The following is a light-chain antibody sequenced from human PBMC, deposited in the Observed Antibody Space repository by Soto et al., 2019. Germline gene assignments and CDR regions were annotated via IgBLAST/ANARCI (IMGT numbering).Light chain of an antibody. V-gene: IGKV2-30*01. CDR3: LEYTPLPHT. CDR2: YVS. Sequence: DVVMTQSPLSLPVTLGQPASISCRSSQGLVYRNGNTFLDWFFQRPGQSPRRLIYYVSNRDFGVPDRVIGSGSGTAFSLHIAWMAAEDVGVYYWLEYTPLPHTCGEGTKLEIK. J-gene: IGKJ2*01. CDR1: QGLVYRNGNTF.